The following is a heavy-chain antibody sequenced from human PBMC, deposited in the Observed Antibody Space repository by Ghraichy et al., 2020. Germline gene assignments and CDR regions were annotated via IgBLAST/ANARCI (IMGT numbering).Heavy chain of an antibody. V-gene: IGHV3-74*01. D-gene: IGHD2-8*01. J-gene: IGHJ3*02. CDR2: INSDGSST. CDR3: ARDLEYGAFDI. CDR1: GFTFRSYW. Sequence: GGSLRLSCVVSGFTFRSYWMHWVRQAPGKGLVWVSRINSDGSSTTYADSVKGRFTISRDNAKNTLYLQMSSLRAEDTAVYYCARDLEYGAFDIWGQGTMVTVSS.